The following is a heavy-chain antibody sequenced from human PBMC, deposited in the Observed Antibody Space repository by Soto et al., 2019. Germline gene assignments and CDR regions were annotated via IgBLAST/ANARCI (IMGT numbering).Heavy chain of an antibody. CDR2: IYYSGST. CDR1: GGSIRSSSYY. CDR3: ARHRNSSGWYFDYWYFDL. Sequence: SXTRSHTCTVTGGSIRSSSYYWGWIRQPPGKGLEWIGSIYYSGSTYYNPSLKSRVTISVDTSKNQFSLKLSSVTAADTAVYYCARHRNSSGWYFDYWYFDLWGRGTLVTVSS. J-gene: IGHJ2*01. D-gene: IGHD6-19*01. V-gene: IGHV4-39*01.